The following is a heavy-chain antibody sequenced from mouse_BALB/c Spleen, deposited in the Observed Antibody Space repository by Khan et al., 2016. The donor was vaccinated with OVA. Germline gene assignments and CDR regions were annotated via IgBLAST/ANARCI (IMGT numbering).Heavy chain of an antibody. V-gene: IGHV5-6-5*01. CDR3: ARDDWFTY. CDR2: ISSGGTT. CDR1: GFTFSNYA. Sequence: EVELVESGGDLVKPGGSLKLSCAASGFTFSNYAMSWVRQTPEKRLEWVASISSGGTTYYPDSVKGRFTISRDNARNILYLQMNSLRSEDTAMFYWARDDWFTYWGQGTLVTVSA. J-gene: IGHJ3*01.